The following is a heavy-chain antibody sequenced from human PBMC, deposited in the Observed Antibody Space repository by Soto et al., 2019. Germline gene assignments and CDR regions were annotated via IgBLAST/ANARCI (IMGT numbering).Heavy chain of an antibody. V-gene: IGHV4-39*01. CDR2: IYYSGST. D-gene: IGHD3-16*02. CDR3: ARHTGDYVWGSYRDHDY. J-gene: IGHJ4*02. Sequence: QLQLQESGPGLVKPSETLSLTCTVSGGSISRSSYYWGWIRQPPGKGLEWIGSIYYSGSTYYNPSLKSRVTISVDTSKNQFSLKLSSVTAADTAVYYCARHTGDYVWGSYRDHDYWGQGTLLTVSS. CDR1: GGSISRSSYY.